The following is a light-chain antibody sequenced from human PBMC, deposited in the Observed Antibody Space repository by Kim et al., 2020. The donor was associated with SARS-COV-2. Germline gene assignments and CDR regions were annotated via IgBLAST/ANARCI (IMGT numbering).Light chain of an antibody. J-gene: IGLJ3*02. CDR1: NSNIGSNT. Sequence: GQRVTISCSGSNSNIGSNTVNWYQQLPGTAPRLLIFDNKERPSGVPDRVSGSRSGTSASLAISGLQSDDEADYYCATWDDSLNGWVFGGGTQLTVL. CDR3: ATWDDSLNGWV. CDR2: DNK. V-gene: IGLV1-44*01.